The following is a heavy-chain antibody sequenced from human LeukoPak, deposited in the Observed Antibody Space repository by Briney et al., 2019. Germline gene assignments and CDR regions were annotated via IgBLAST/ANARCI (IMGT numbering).Heavy chain of an antibody. Sequence: PGGSLRLSCAASGFTVSSVYMSWVRQAPGKGLEWVSVIFTNGGTHYADSVKGRFTISRDNSKNTLYLQMNSLRVDDTAVYYCARDHHGSGSYPNPWGQGTLVTVSS. CDR2: IFTNGGT. CDR3: ARDHHGSGSYPNP. V-gene: IGHV3-66*01. CDR1: GFTVSSVY. D-gene: IGHD3-10*01. J-gene: IGHJ5*02.